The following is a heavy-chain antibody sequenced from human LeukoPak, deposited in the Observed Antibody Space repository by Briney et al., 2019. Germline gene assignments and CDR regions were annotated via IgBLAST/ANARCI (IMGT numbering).Heavy chain of an antibody. CDR3: ARDQYDTWSRRGNFDS. Sequence: GGSLRLSCVASGFTFGKYWMSWVRQAPGKGLEWVANIKLDGSEKNYVDSVKGRYTISRDNTKNSLYLQMNSLRAEDTAVFYCARDQYDTWSRRGNFDSWGQGTLVIVSS. V-gene: IGHV3-7*03. D-gene: IGHD3-3*01. CDR2: IKLDGSEK. J-gene: IGHJ4*02. CDR1: GFTFGKYW.